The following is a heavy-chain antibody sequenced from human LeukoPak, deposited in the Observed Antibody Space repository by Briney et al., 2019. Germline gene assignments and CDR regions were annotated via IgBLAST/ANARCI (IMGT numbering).Heavy chain of an antibody. CDR3: ARDTSDYDFWSGYYYYFDY. J-gene: IGHJ4*02. CDR2: ISSSGSTI. CDR1: GFTFSDYY. D-gene: IGHD3-3*01. Sequence: GGSLRLSCAASGFTFSDYYMSWIRQAPGKGLEWVSYISSSGSTIYYADSVKGRFTISRDNAKNSLYLQMNSLRAEDTAVYYCARDTSDYDFWSGYYYYFDYWGQGTLVTVSS. V-gene: IGHV3-11*04.